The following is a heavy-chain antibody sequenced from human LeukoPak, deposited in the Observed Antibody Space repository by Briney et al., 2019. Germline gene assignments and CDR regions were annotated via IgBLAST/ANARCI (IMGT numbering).Heavy chain of an antibody. CDR1: GGSFSGYY. D-gene: IGHD6-19*01. V-gene: IGHV4-34*01. Sequence: PSETLSLTCAVYGGSFSGYYWSWIRQPPGKGLEWIGEINHSGSTNYNPSLKSRVTISVDTSKNQFSLQLNSVTPEDTAVYYCARVSEYSSGWYEPGIIDYWGQGTLVTVSS. J-gene: IGHJ4*02. CDR3: ARVSEYSSGWYEPGIIDY. CDR2: INHSGST.